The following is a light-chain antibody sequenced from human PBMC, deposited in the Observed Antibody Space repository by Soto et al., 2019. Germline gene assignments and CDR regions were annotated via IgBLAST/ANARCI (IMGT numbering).Light chain of an antibody. J-gene: IGKJ2*01. CDR3: RQYHNLPYT. Sequence: DIQMTQSPSSLSASVGDRVTITCQASQDISNYLNWYQQKPGKAPKLLIYGASNLETGVPSRFSGSGSGTDFTFTISSLQPEDIATYYCRQYHNLPYTFGHGTKLEIK. CDR2: GAS. V-gene: IGKV1-33*01. CDR1: QDISNY.